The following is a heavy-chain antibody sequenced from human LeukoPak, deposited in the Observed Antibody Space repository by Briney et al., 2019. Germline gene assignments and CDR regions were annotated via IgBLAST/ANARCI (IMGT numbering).Heavy chain of an antibody. CDR3: ARRGYCSGGSCGYMDV. J-gene: IGHJ6*03. CDR2: IYHSGST. Sequence: TSETLSLTCTVSGYSISSGYYWGWIRQPPGKGLEWIGSIYHSGSTYYNPSLKSRVTISVDTSKNQFSLKLSSVTAADTAVYYCARRGYCSGGSCGYMDVWGKGTTVTVSS. V-gene: IGHV4-38-2*02. D-gene: IGHD2-15*01. CDR1: GYSISSGYY.